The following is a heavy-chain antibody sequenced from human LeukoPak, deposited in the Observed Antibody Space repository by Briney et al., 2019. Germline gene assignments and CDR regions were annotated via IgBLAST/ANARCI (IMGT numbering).Heavy chain of an antibody. Sequence: GASVKVSCKPSGYTFASYGISWVRQAPGQGLEWMGWITAFNGNTDYAQKSQGRVTMTTDTSTSTAYMELRSLRSDDTAVYYCARDSYDSSGSYFFLKLFDYWGQGTLVTVSS. CDR3: ARDSYDSSGSYFFLKLFDY. V-gene: IGHV1-18*01. CDR2: ITAFNGNT. J-gene: IGHJ4*02. CDR1: GYTFASYG. D-gene: IGHD3-22*01.